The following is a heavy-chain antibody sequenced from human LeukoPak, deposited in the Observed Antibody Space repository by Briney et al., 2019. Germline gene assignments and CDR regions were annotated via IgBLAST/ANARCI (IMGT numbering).Heavy chain of an antibody. J-gene: IGHJ4*02. CDR2: ILYDGSNK. CDR1: GFTFSSYA. D-gene: IGHD3-22*01. CDR3: ATGGLRGYYDSSGYSIYFDY. Sequence: GGSLRLSCAASGFTFSSYAMHWVRQAPGKGLEWVAVILYDGSNKYYADSVKGRFTISRDNSKNTLYLQMNSLRAEDTAVYYCATGGLRGYYDSSGYSIYFDYWGQGTLVTVSS. V-gene: IGHV3-30*04.